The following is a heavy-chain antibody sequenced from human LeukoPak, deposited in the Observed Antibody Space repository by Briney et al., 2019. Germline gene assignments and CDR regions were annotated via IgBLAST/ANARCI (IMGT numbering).Heavy chain of an antibody. CDR1: GYSISSGYY. CDR3: ARTWIQLYNWFDP. CDR2: IYHSGST. D-gene: IGHD5-18*01. J-gene: IGHJ5*02. V-gene: IGHV4-38-2*01. Sequence: PSETLSLTCAVSGYSISSGYYWGWIRQPPGKGLEWIGSIYHSGSTYYNPSLKSRVTISVDTSKNQFSLKPSSVTAADTAVYYCARTWIQLYNWFDPWGQGTLVTVSS.